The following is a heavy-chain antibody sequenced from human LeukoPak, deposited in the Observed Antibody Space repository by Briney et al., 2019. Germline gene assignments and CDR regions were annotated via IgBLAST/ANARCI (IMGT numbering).Heavy chain of an antibody. V-gene: IGHV3-30*03. Sequence: GGSLRLSCAASGFTFSSYGMHWVRQAPGKGLEWVAFMSYDGSSKYYADSAKGRFTISRDKSKNTLYLQMDSLRAEDTAVYYCVTDIVVVVAATTPFDYWGQGTLVTVSS. CDR3: VTDIVVVVAATTPFDY. CDR1: GFTFSSYG. J-gene: IGHJ4*02. D-gene: IGHD2-15*01. CDR2: MSYDGSSK.